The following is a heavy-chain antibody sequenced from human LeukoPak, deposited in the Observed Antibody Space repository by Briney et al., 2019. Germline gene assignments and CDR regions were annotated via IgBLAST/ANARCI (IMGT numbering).Heavy chain of an antibody. CDR2: IYYSGRT. Sequence: PSETLSLTCSVSGDSVSRSDSYWDWTRQPPGKGLEWIGTIYYSGRTYYSPSLNSRVTMSVDPSNNQFSLNLRSVTAADTAVYYCARRRYYDGSGYLEWGQGTLLSVSS. D-gene: IGHD3-22*01. CDR1: GDSVSRSDSY. J-gene: IGHJ1*01. CDR3: ARRRYYDGSGYLE. V-gene: IGHV4-39*01.